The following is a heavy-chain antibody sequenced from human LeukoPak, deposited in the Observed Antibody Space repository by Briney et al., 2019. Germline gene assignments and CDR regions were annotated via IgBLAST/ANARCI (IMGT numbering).Heavy chain of an antibody. Sequence: ASVKVSCKASGYTFTSYATNWVRRAPGQGLEWMGWINTNTGNTTYAQGFTGRFVFSLDTSVSTAYLQISSLKAEDTAVYYCTRKAHSSGWLRIDYWGQGTLVTVSS. V-gene: IGHV7-4-1*02. CDR3: TRKAHSSGWLRIDY. CDR1: GYTFTSYA. D-gene: IGHD6-19*01. CDR2: INTNTGNT. J-gene: IGHJ4*02.